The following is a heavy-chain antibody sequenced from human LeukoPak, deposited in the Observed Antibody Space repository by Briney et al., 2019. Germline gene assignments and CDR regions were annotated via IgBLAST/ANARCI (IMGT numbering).Heavy chain of an antibody. CDR3: ARGGPAAKNYYYYMDV. CDR1: GGTFSSYA. D-gene: IGHD2-2*01. V-gene: IGHV1-69*13. Sequence: SVKVSCKASGGTFSSYAISWVRQAPGQGLEWMGGIIPIFGTANYAQKFQGRVTITADESTSTAYMELSSLRSEDTAVYYCARGGPAAKNYYYYMDVWGKGTTVTVSS. J-gene: IGHJ6*03. CDR2: IIPIFGTA.